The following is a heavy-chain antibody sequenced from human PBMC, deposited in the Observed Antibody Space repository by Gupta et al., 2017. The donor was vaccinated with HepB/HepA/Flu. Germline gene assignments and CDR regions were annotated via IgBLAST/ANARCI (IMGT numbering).Heavy chain of an antibody. CDR3: ARGVPAAINWVHYYYYMDV. CDR2: MNPNSGNT. J-gene: IGHJ6*03. D-gene: IGHD2-2*02. CDR1: GYTFTSYD. V-gene: IGHV1-8*03. Sequence: QVQLVQSGAEVKKPGASVKVSCKASGYTFTSYDINWVRQATGQGLEWMGWMNPNSGNTGYAQKFQGRVTITRNTSISTAYMELSSLRSEDTAVYYCARGVPAAINWVHYYYYMDVWGKGTTVTVSS.